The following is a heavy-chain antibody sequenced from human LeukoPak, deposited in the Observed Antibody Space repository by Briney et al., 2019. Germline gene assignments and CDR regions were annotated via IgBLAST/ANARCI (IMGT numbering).Heavy chain of an antibody. CDR1: GYSFTSYW. Sequence: GESLKISCKGSGYSFTSYWIGGVRQMPGKGLEWMGIIYPGDSDTRYSPSFQGQVTISADKSISTAYLQWSSLKASDTAMYYCARGYFDWLLVRSSYFDYWGQGTLVTVSS. CDR3: ARGYFDWLLVRSSYFDY. D-gene: IGHD3-9*01. V-gene: IGHV5-51*01. J-gene: IGHJ4*02. CDR2: IYPGDSDT.